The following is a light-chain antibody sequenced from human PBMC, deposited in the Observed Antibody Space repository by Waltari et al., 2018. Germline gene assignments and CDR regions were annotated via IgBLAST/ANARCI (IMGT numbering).Light chain of an antibody. V-gene: IGLV2-14*01. Sequence: QSALTQPASVSGSPGQSITISCTGTSSDVGGYNHASWYQQPPVKAPKLMIYEVSNRPSGVSNRFSGSKSGNTASLTISGLQAEDEADYYCSSYTSSSTLVFGGGTKLTVL. CDR1: SSDVGGYNH. CDR2: EVS. J-gene: IGLJ2*01. CDR3: SSYTSSSTLV.